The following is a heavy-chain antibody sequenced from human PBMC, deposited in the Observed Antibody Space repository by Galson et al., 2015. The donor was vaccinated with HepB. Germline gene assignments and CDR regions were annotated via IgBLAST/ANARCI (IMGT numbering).Heavy chain of an antibody. CDR1: GFTFSSYS. CDR2: ISSSSSTI. J-gene: IGHJ4*02. V-gene: IGHV3-48*01. CDR3: ARVGLWFRELFNFDY. D-gene: IGHD3-10*01. Sequence: SLRFSCAASGFTFSSYSMNWVRQAPGKGLEWVSYISSSSSTIYYADSMKGRFTISRDNAKNSLYLQMNSLRAEDTAVYYCARVGLWFRELFNFDYWGQGTLVTVSS.